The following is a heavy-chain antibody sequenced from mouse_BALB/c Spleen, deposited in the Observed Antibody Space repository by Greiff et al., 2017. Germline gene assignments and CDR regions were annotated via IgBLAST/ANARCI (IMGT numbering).Heavy chain of an antibody. CDR1: GFTFSSYA. J-gene: IGHJ2*01. CDR2: ISSGGSYT. CDR3: ANHYYGY. V-gene: IGHV5-9-4*01. D-gene: IGHD1-2*01. Sequence: DVQLVESGGGLVKPGGSLKLSCAASGFTFSSYAMSWVRQSPEKRLEWVAEISSGGSYTYYPDTVTGRFTISRDNAKNTLYLEMSSLRSEDTAMYYCANHYYGYWGQGTTLTVSS.